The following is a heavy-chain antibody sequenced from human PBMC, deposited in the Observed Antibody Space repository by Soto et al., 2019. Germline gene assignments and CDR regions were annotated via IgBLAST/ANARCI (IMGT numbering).Heavy chain of an antibody. Sequence: ASVKVSCKASGYTFTNYVMYWVRQAPGQSLEWVGWINAASGNTKYSQKFQDRVTLTRDTSATTVFMEMSSLGLEDTAVYFCARVTSMTFGELLDFDYWGQGTLVTVSS. CDR3: ARVTSMTFGELLDFDY. J-gene: IGHJ4*02. D-gene: IGHD3-10*01. CDR2: INAASGNT. V-gene: IGHV1-3*01. CDR1: GYTFTNYV.